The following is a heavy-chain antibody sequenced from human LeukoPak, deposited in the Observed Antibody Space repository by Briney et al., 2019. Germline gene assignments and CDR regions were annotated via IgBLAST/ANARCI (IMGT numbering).Heavy chain of an antibody. CDR3: ARVKGYFHSGHYFGFFDF. CDR2: ICGTAGTI. J-gene: IGHJ4*02. CDR1: GYTFSGYA. D-gene: IGHD3-10*01. V-gene: IGHV3-23*01. Sequence: GGSLRLSCEASGYTFSGYAMSWVRQAPGKGLEWVSTICGTAGTIYYADSVKGRFSVSRDNSKNTLFLQMRSLRAEDTAEYHCARVKGYFHSGHYFGFFDFSGQGKLVTVSS.